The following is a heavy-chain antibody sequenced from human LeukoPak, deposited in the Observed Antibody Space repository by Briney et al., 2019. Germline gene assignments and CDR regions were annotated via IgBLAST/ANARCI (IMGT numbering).Heavy chain of an antibody. CDR2: INPNSGGT. CDR3: ARPTVTDDYYYYGMDV. J-gene: IGHJ6*02. CDR1: GYTFTGYY. V-gene: IGHV1-2*02. D-gene: IGHD4-17*01. Sequence: ASVTVSCKASGYTFTGYYMHWVRQAPGQGLEWMGWINPNSGGTNYAQKFQGRVTMTRDTSISTAYMELRSLRSDDTAVYYCARPTVTDDYYYYGMDVWGQGTTVTVSS.